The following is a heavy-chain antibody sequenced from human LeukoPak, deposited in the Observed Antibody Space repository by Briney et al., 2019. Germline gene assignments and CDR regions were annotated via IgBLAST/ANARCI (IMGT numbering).Heavy chain of an antibody. CDR1: GGPFSGYY. J-gene: IGHJ5*02. D-gene: IGHD3-10*01. CDR2: INHSGST. V-gene: IGHV4-34*01. CDR3: ARGGDRNGNWFDP. Sequence: PSETLSLTCAVYGGPFSGYYWSWIRQPPGKGLEWIGEINHSGSTNYNPSLKSRVTISVDTSKNQFSLKLSSVTAADTAVYHCARGGDRNGNWFDPWGQGALVTVSS.